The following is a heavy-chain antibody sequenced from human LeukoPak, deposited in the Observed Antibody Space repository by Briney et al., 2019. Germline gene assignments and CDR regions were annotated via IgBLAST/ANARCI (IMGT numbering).Heavy chain of an antibody. CDR3: ARVWRYYYMDV. CDR2: ISGSGGST. Sequence: GGSLRLSCAASGFTFSSFSMNWVRQAPGKGLEWVSAISGSGGSTYYADSVKGRFTISRDNSKNTLYLQMGSLRAEDMSVYYCARVWRYYYMDVWGKGTTVTVSS. J-gene: IGHJ6*03. V-gene: IGHV3-23*01. D-gene: IGHD3-10*01. CDR1: GFTFSSFS.